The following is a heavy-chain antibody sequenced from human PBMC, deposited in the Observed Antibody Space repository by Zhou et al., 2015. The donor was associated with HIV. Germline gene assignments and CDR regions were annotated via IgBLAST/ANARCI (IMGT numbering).Heavy chain of an antibody. CDR3: AKDKHSAAGPDAFDI. D-gene: IGHD6-13*01. CDR1: GFTFDDYA. J-gene: IGHJ3*02. Sequence: EVQLVESGGGLVQPGRSLRLSCAASGFTFDDYAMHWVRQAPGKGLVWVSGIRWKSTTVDYADSVKGRFTVYRDNAKNSLYLQMNSLRPDDTAYYYCAKDKHSAAGPDAFDIWGRGTMVTVSS. V-gene: IGHV3-9*01. CDR2: IRWKSTTV.